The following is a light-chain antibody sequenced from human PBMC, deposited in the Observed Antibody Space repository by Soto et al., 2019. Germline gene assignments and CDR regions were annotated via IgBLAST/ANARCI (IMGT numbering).Light chain of an antibody. CDR2: DAS. V-gene: IGKV3-20*01. Sequence: ETVMTQSPATLSVSPGERATLSGRASQSISSNLALYQQKPGQAPRLLSYDASSRATGIPDRFSGGGSGTDFTLTISRREPEYFAVDYCQQYGSAWTFGPGTKV. CDR1: QSISSN. CDR3: QQYGSAWT. J-gene: IGKJ1*01.